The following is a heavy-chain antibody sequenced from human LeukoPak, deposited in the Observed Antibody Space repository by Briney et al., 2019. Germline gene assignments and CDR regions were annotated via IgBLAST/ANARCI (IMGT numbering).Heavy chain of an antibody. CDR3: ARHYVWGSYRPYYFDY. D-gene: IGHD3-16*02. Sequence: SETLSLTCAVSGGSISSGGYSWSWIRQPPGKGLEWIGYIYYSGSTYYNPSLKSRVTISVDTSKNQFSLKLSSVTAADTAVYYCARHYVWGSYRPYYFDYWGQGTLVTVSS. CDR1: GGSISSGGYS. J-gene: IGHJ4*02. CDR2: IYYSGST. V-gene: IGHV4-30-2*03.